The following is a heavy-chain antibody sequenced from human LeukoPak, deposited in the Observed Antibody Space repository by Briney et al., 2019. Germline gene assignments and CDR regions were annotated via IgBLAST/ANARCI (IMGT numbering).Heavy chain of an antibody. D-gene: IGHD6-19*01. CDR1: GDSVSSNSAA. J-gene: IGHJ3*02. CDR2: TYYRSKWYN. Sequence: SQTLSLTCAISGDSVSSNSAAWNWIRQSPSRGLEWLGRTYYRSKWYNDYAVSVKSRITINPDTSKNQFSLQLNSVTPEDTAVYYCARTWTEWLVSNDAFDIWGQGTMVTVSS. CDR3: ARTWTEWLVSNDAFDI. V-gene: IGHV6-1*01.